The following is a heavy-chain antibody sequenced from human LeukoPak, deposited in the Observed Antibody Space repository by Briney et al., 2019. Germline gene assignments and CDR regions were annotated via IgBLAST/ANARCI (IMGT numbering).Heavy chain of an antibody. J-gene: IGHJ4*02. Sequence: PSETLSLTCTVSLGSISSSALYWGWIRQPPGKGLEWIGSLYYSGNTYYNPSLKSRVTISVDTSKNQFSLKLSSVTAADTAVYYCARDHLQYHPDYWGQGSLVTVSS. V-gene: IGHV4-39*07. CDR2: LYYSGNT. D-gene: IGHD5-24*01. CDR1: LGSISSSALY. CDR3: ARDHLQYHPDY.